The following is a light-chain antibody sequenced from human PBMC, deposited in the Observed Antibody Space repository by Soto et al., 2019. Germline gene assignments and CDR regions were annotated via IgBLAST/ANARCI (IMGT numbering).Light chain of an antibody. Sequence: AIRMTQSPSSLSASTGDRVTITCRASQGISSYLAWHQQKPGKAPKLLIYAASTLQSGVPSRFSGSGSGTEFTLTISSLQPEDFATYYCQQLNSYLALTFGGGTKVDIK. CDR2: AAS. CDR1: QGISSY. CDR3: QQLNSYLALT. V-gene: IGKV1-8*01. J-gene: IGKJ4*01.